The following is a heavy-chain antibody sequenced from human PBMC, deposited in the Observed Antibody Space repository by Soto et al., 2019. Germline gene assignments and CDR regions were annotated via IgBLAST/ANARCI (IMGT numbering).Heavy chain of an antibody. D-gene: IGHD6-19*01. CDR3: AKCSVGTVRTSGWCNWFDP. Sequence: EVRLLESGGGLAQPGGSRRLSCAASGFTFSSSAMNWVRQAPGKGLEWVSLIRVGGGDTFYADSVRGRFTVSRDISRNTLDLKMNSLRAEDTAIYYCAKCSVGTVRTSGWCNWFDPWGQGTLVTVSS. CDR2: IRVGGGDT. J-gene: IGHJ5*02. V-gene: IGHV3-23*01. CDR1: GFTFSSSA.